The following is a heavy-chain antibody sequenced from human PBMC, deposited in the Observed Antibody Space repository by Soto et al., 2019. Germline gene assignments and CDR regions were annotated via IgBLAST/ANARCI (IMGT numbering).Heavy chain of an antibody. V-gene: IGHV4-30-2*01. CDR3: ARGGALRPNGHVPLAF. J-gene: IGHJ4*02. CDR2: TAFS. Sequence: PSETLSLTCAVSGGSIISADSYWFWIRKHPGKGLEWIGYTAFSPSLKRRVTMSVDTSKNQFSLNVNSVTAADTAVYFCARGGALRPNGHVPLAFWGQGTLVTVSS. CDR1: GGSIISADSY. D-gene: IGHD1-26*01.